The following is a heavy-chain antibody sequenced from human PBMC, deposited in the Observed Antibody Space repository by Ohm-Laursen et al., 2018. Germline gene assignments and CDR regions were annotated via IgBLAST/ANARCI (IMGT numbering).Heavy chain of an antibody. D-gene: IGHD3-22*01. Sequence: GSLRLSCAASGFTFSTYDMGWVRQAPGKGLEWVSYINAQNSHIYDADSVRGRFTISRDNAKNSLYLQMNSLRVEDTAIYYCARDDGIYASRSGMDVWGQGTAVTVSS. J-gene: IGHJ6*02. CDR3: ARDDGIYASRSGMDV. CDR2: INAQNSHI. V-gene: IGHV3-21*01. CDR1: GFTFSTYD.